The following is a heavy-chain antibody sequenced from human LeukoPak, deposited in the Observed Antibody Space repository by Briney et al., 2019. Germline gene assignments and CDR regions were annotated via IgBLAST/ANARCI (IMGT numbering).Heavy chain of an antibody. D-gene: IGHD2-15*01. V-gene: IGHV4-34*01. CDR1: GGSFSGYY. Sequence: KPSETLSLTCAVYGGSFSGYYWSWIRQPPGKGLEWIGEINHSGSTNYNPSLKSRVTISVDTSKNQFSLKLSSVTAADTAVYYCARSAIVVVVAATKAGGRYNWFDPWGQGTLVTVSS. J-gene: IGHJ5*02. CDR2: INHSGST. CDR3: ARSAIVVVVAATKAGGRYNWFDP.